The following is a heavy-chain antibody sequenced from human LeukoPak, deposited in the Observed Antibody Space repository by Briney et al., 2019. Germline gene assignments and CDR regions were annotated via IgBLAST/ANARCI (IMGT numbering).Heavy chain of an antibody. Sequence: PSETLSLTCTVSGGSISSYYWGWIRQPPGKGLEWIGSIYHSGSTYYKPSLKSRVTTSVDTSKNQFSLKLSSVTAADTAVYYCAREGSGGLDYWGQGTLVTVSS. J-gene: IGHJ4*02. CDR2: IYHSGST. V-gene: IGHV4-38-2*02. CDR1: GGSISSYY. CDR3: AREGSGGLDY. D-gene: IGHD2-15*01.